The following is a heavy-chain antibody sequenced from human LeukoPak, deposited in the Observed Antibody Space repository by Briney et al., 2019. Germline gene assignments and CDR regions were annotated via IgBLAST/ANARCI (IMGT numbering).Heavy chain of an antibody. V-gene: IGHV4-59*01. Sequence: SETLSLTCTVSGGSISSYYWSWIRQPPGKGLEWIGYIYYSGSTSYNPSLKSRITISVDTFKNQFSLKLSSVTAADTAVYYCARDTGVVVGYFQHWGQGTLVTVSS. CDR3: ARDTGVVVGYFQH. D-gene: IGHD2-15*01. J-gene: IGHJ1*01. CDR2: IYYSGST. CDR1: GGSISSYY.